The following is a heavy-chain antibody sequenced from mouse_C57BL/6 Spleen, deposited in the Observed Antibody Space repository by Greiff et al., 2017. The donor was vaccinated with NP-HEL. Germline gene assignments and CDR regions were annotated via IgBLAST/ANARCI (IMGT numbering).Heavy chain of an antibody. CDR2: INPSNGGT. V-gene: IGHV1-53*01. J-gene: IGHJ3*01. CDR1: GYTFTSYW. Sequence: QVQLQQPGTELVKPGASVKLSCKASGYTFTSYWMHWVKQRPGQGLEWIGNINPSNGGTNYNEKFKSKATLTVDKSSRTAYMQLSSLTSEDSAVYYCARWGNYGSSWDWFAYWGQGTLVTVSA. D-gene: IGHD1-1*01. CDR3: ARWGNYGSSWDWFAY.